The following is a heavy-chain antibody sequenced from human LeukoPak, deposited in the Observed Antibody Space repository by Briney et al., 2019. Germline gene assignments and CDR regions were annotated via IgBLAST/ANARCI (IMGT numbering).Heavy chain of an antibody. CDR1: GGSISSSSYY. J-gene: IGHJ4*02. D-gene: IGHD2-15*01. Sequence: SETLSLTCTVSGGSISSSSYYWGWIRQPPGKGLEWIGSIYYSGSTYYNPSLKSRVTISVDTSKNQFSLKLSSVTAADTAVYYCAREAKVVVVAAKEAYYFDYWGQGTLVTVSS. CDR2: IYYSGST. V-gene: IGHV4-39*07. CDR3: AREAKVVVVAAKEAYYFDY.